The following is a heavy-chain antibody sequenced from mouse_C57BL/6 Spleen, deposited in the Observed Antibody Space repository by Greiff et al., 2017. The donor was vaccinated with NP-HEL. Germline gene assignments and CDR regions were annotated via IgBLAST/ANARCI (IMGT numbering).Heavy chain of an antibody. CDR3: ARNYYGSSDV. Sequence: QVHVKQSGPGLVQPSQSLSITCTVSGFSLTSYGVHWVRQSPGKGLEWLGVIWSGGSTDYNAAFISRLSISKDNSKSQVFFKMNSLQADDTAIYYCARNYYGSSDVWGTGTTVTVSS. CDR2: IWSGGST. CDR1: GFSLTSYG. D-gene: IGHD1-1*01. V-gene: IGHV2-2*01. J-gene: IGHJ1*03.